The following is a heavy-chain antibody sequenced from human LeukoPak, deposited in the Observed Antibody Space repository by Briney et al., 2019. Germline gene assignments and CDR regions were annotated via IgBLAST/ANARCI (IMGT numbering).Heavy chain of an antibody. J-gene: IGHJ4*02. Sequence: ASVKVSCKASGSTFTSYYMHWVRQAPGQGLEWMGIINPSGGSTSYAQKFQGRVTMTRDTSTSTVYMELSSLRSEDTAVYYCARASTVVTPLAYWGQGTLVTVSS. CDR1: GSTFTSYY. CDR3: ARASTVVTPLAY. CDR2: INPSGGST. D-gene: IGHD4-23*01. V-gene: IGHV1-46*01.